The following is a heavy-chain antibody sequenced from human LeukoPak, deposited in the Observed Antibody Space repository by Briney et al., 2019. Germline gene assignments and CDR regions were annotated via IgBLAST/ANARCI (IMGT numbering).Heavy chain of an antibody. V-gene: IGHV3-48*02. CDR1: GFTFSSYG. D-gene: IGHD3-22*01. J-gene: IGHJ4*02. CDR3: ARDLWGTSGYRFDY. CDR2: ISSTSGTI. Sequence: PGGSLRLSCAASGFTFSSYGMNWVRQAPGQGLEWVSYISSTSGTIYYADSVKGRFTISRDNAKTSLFLQMDSLRDEHTAVYYCARDLWGTSGYRFDYWGQGTLVSVSS.